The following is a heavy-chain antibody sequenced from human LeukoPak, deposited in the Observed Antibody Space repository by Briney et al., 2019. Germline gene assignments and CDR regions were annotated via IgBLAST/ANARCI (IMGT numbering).Heavy chain of an antibody. V-gene: IGHV1-2*02. D-gene: IGHD3-3*01. Sequence: ASVTVSCKASGYTFTGYYMHWVRQAPGQGLEWMGWINPNSGGTNYAQKFQGRVTMTRDTSISTAYMELSRLRSDDTAVYYCAGSGYYRPRYYYYMGVWGKGTTVTVSS. CDR2: INPNSGGT. J-gene: IGHJ6*03. CDR3: AGSGYYRPRYYYYMGV. CDR1: GYTFTGYY.